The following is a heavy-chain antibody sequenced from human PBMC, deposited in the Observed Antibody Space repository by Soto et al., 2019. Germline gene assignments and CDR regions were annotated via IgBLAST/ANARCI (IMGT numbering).Heavy chain of an antibody. CDR2: ISYDGSNK. D-gene: IGHD2-2*01. V-gene: IGHV3-30*18. CDR3: AKGPAIVLVPAAMNYYYGMDV. J-gene: IGHJ6*02. CDR1: GFTFSSYG. Sequence: GGSLRLSCAASGFTFSSYGMHWVRQAPGEGLEWVALISYDGSNKYYADSVKGRFTTSRDYSKNTLYLQMNSLRAEDTAVYYCAKGPAIVLVPAAMNYYYGMDVWGQGTTVTVSS.